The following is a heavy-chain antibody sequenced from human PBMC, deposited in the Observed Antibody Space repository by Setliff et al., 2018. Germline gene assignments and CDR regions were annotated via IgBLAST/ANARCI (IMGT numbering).Heavy chain of an antibody. Sequence: ASVKVSCKASGYSFTSYTIHWARQAPGQGLEWMGWISPGNGNTAYSQKIQDRVTITRATSASTAHMELSSPRSEDTAVYYCARIGFGYYSTSGAWYFDNWGQGTLVTVSS. CDR1: GYSFTSYT. V-gene: IGHV1-3*01. D-gene: IGHD2-8*01. CDR3: ARIGFGYYSTSGAWYFDN. J-gene: IGHJ4*02. CDR2: ISPGNGNT.